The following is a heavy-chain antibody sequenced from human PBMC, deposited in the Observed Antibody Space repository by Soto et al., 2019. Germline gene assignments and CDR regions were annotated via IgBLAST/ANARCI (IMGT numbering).Heavy chain of an antibody. D-gene: IGHD2-15*01. V-gene: IGHV3-23*01. J-gene: IGHJ6*02. CDR3: ARAFVVAATYYYGMDV. Sequence: PGGSLRLSCAASGFTFSSYAMSWVRQAPGKGLEWVSAISGGGGSTYYAESVKGRFTISRDNSKNTLYLQMNSLRAEDTAVYYCARAFVVAATYYYGMDVWGQGTTVT. CDR2: ISGGGGST. CDR1: GFTFSSYA.